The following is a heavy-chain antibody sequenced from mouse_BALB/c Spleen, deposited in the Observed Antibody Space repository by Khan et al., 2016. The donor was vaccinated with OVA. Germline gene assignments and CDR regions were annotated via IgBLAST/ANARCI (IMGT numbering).Heavy chain of an antibody. V-gene: IGHV3-2*02. CDR1: GYSITSDYA. J-gene: IGHJ3*01. CDR3: KRGRAY. CDR2: ISYSGST. D-gene: IGHD3-3*01. Sequence: EVQLQESGPGLVKPSQSLSLTCTVTGYSITSDYAWNWIRQFPGNKLEWMGYISYSGSTSYPPSLKSRISITRDTSKHQFFLQLNSVTTEDTATYYCKRGRAYWGQGTLVTVAA.